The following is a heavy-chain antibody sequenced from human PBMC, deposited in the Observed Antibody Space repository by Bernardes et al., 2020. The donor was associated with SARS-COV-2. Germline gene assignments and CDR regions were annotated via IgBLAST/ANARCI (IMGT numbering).Heavy chain of an antibody. CDR1: GYTLSDYY. Sequence: ASVKVSCKASGYTLSDYYMHWVRQAPGQGLEWMGWINPHSGGTNYAQKFQGRVTVTMDTSISTAYMELSRLTSDDTAVYYCARDLDRLYSGSRTDAFDIWGQGTMVTVSS. CDR3: ARDLDRLYSGSRTDAFDI. CDR2: INPHSGGT. J-gene: IGHJ3*02. D-gene: IGHD1-26*01. V-gene: IGHV1-2*02.